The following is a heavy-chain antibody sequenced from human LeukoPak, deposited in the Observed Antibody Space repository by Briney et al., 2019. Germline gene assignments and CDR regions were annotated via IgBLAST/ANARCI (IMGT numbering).Heavy chain of an antibody. CDR3: ARDSYYDFWSGYIIGY. CDR2: ISAYNGNT. J-gene: IGHJ4*02. D-gene: IGHD3-3*01. Sequence: GASLKVSCKASGYTFTSYGISWVRQAPGQGLEWMGWISAYNGNTNYAQKLQGRVTMTTDTSTSTAYMELRSLRSDDTAVYYCARDSYYDFWSGYIIGYWGQGTLVTVSS. V-gene: IGHV1-18*01. CDR1: GYTFTSYG.